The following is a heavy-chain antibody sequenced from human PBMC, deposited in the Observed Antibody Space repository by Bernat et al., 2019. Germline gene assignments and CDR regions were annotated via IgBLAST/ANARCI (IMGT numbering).Heavy chain of an antibody. Sequence: QVQLVESGGGLVKPGGSLRLSCAASGFTFSDYYMSWIRQAPGKGLEWVAVISYDGSNKYYADSVKGRFTISRDNSKNTLYLQMNSLRAEDTAVYYCAKRHYGDYSAHGMDVWGQGTTVTVSS. J-gene: IGHJ6*02. CDR3: AKRHYGDYSAHGMDV. D-gene: IGHD4-17*01. CDR2: ISYDGSNK. CDR1: GFTFSDYY. V-gene: IGHV3-30*18.